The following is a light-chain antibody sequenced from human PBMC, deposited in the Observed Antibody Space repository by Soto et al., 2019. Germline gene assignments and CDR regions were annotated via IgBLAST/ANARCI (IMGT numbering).Light chain of an antibody. J-gene: IGLJ2*01. CDR1: SSDVGGYNY. V-gene: IGLV2-11*01. CDR3: CSYAGSVV. Sequence: QSALTQTRSVSGSPGQSVTISCTGTSSDVGGYNYVSWYQQHPGKAPKLMIYDVSKRPSGVPDRFSGSKSGNTASLTISGHQAEDEADYYCCSYAGSVVFGGGTKLTVL. CDR2: DVS.